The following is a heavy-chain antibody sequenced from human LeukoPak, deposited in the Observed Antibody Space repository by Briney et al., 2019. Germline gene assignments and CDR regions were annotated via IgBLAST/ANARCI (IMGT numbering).Heavy chain of an antibody. Sequence: SETLSLTCTVSGGSISSGGYYWSWIRQPPGKGLEWIGYIYYSGSTNYNPSLKSRVTISVDTSKNQFSLKLSSVTAADTAVYYCARVNYYGSGSYYYFDYWGQGTLVTVSS. D-gene: IGHD3-10*01. J-gene: IGHJ4*02. V-gene: IGHV4-61*08. CDR1: GGSISSGGYY. CDR3: ARVNYYGSGSYYYFDY. CDR2: IYYSGST.